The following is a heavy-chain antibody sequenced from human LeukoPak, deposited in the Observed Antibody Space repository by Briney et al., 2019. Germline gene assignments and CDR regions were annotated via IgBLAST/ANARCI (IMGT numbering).Heavy chain of an antibody. CDR2: ISAYNGNT. CDR3: ARDQGGWYVRPGRLDY. V-gene: IGHV1-18*01. Sequence: ASVKVSCKASDYTFTSYGISWVRQAPGQGLEWMGWISAYNGNTNYAQKLQGRVTMTTDTSTSTAYMELRSLRSDDTAVYYCARDQGGWYVRPGRLDYWGQGTLVTVSS. J-gene: IGHJ4*02. D-gene: IGHD6-19*01. CDR1: DYTFTSYG.